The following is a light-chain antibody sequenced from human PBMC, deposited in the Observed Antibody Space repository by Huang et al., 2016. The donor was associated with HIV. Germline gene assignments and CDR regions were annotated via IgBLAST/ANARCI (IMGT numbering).Light chain of an antibody. CDR1: QVITNTY. V-gene: IGKV3-20*01. CDR3: QQYGSSLLS. Sequence: EIVLTQSPGTLSLSPGERATLSCRASQVITNTYLAWYQKKPGQAPRLLIFGASRRATGIPDSFSCSVSGTDFTLTINRLEPEDFAVYYCQQYGSSLLSFGGGTKVEIK. CDR2: GAS. J-gene: IGKJ4*01.